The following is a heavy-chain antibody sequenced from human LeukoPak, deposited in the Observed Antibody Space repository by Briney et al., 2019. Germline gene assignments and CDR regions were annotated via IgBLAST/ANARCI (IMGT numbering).Heavy chain of an antibody. J-gene: IGHJ3*02. CDR1: GDSISSYY. Sequence: SETLSLTCTVSGDSISSYYWSWIRQPPGKGLEWIGYIFYIGSTSYNPSLKSRVTISVDTSKNQFSLKLSSVTAADTAVYYCARRDYYGSGSPISDAFDIWGQGTMVTVSS. V-gene: IGHV4-59*08. CDR3: ARRDYYGSGSPISDAFDI. CDR2: IFYIGST. D-gene: IGHD3-10*01.